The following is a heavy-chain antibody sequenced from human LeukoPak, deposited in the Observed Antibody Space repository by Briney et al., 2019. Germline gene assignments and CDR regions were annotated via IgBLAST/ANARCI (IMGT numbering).Heavy chain of an antibody. V-gene: IGHV4-59*01. CDR1: GGSISSYY. Sequence: PSETLSLTCTVSGGSISSYYWSWIRQPPGKGLEWIGYIYYSGSTNYNPSLKSRVTISVDTSKNQFSLKLSSVTAADTAVHYCARRIGSYYPDWGQGTLVTVSS. CDR2: IYYSGST. CDR3: ARRIGSYYPD. D-gene: IGHD1-26*01. J-gene: IGHJ4*02.